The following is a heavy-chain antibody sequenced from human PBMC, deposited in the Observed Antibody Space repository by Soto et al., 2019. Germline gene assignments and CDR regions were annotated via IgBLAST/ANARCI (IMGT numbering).Heavy chain of an antibody. J-gene: IGHJ4*02. CDR2: ITSSSSYT. CDR3: ARAFCRHTMPGPTVDS. V-gene: IGHV3-11*06. D-gene: IGHD2-2*01. Sequence: VGSLRLSCASSVFTFSDYYMSCIRHSPGKWLEWVSYITSSSSYTSYADSVKGRFTISRDNAKDSLYLQMNSLRAEDTAVYYCARAFCRHTMPGPTVDSWGQGTLVTVSS. CDR1: VFTFSDYY.